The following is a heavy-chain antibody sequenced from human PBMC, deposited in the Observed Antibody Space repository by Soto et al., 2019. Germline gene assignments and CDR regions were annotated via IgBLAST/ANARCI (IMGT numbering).Heavy chain of an antibody. J-gene: IGHJ3*02. CDR2: IYYSGST. CDR1: GGSVSSGSYY. D-gene: IGHD3-22*01. CDR3: ARMYYYDSSGPSGAFDI. Sequence: TSETLSLTCTVSGGSVSSGSYYWSWIRQPPGKGLEWIGYIYYSGSTNYNPSLKSRVTISVDTSKNQFSLKLSSVTAADTAVYYCARMYYYDSSGPSGAFDIWGQGTMVTVSS. V-gene: IGHV4-61*01.